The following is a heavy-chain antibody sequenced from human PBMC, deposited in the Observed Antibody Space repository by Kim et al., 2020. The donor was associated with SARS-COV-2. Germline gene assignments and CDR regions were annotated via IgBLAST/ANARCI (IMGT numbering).Heavy chain of an antibody. V-gene: IGHV3-30*18. Sequence: GGSLRLSCAASGFTFSSYGMHWVRQAPGKGLEWVAVISYDGSNKYYADSVKGRFTISRDNSKNTLYLQMNSLRAEDTAVYYCAKETYDSSGYLDYYYYG. D-gene: IGHD3-22*01. CDR3: AKETYDSSGYLDYYYYG. J-gene: IGHJ6*01. CDR2: ISYDGSNK. CDR1: GFTFSSYG.